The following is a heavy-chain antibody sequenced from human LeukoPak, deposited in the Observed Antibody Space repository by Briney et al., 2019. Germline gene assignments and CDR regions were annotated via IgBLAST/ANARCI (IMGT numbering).Heavy chain of an antibody. CDR3: TNLFGDLDY. J-gene: IGHJ4*02. CDR2: ISWKSGIR. D-gene: IGHD3-10*01. Sequence: GGSLRLSCAASGLTFNDYAMDWDRQAPGEGLEWVSAISWKSGIRSYADSVKGRFTISRDNAKNSLYLQMNSLRAEDTALYYCTNLFGDLDYWGQGTLVTVSS. CDR1: GLTFNDYA. V-gene: IGHV3-9*01.